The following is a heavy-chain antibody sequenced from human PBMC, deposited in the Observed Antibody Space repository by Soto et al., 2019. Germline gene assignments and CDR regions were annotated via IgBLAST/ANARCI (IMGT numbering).Heavy chain of an antibody. D-gene: IGHD3-10*01. CDR1: GFTVSTNY. V-gene: IGHV3-53*01. CDR3: ARGFPSMTYYGEYYFDY. CDR2: FYSGGST. J-gene: IGHJ4*02. Sequence: AGGSLRLSCEAFGFTVSTNYMSWVRRTPGKGLEWVSVFYSGGSTFYADSVKGRFTISRDNSRNTLYLQMRSLSADDTAVYYCARGFPSMTYYGEYYFDYWGQGTLVTVSS.